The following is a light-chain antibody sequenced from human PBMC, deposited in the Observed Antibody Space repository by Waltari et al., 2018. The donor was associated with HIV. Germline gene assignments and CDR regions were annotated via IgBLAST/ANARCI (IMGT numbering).Light chain of an antibody. CDR1: SSYVAGYNY. CDR2: DVS. J-gene: IGLJ2*01. CDR3: SSYTSSSSVV. V-gene: IGLV2-14*01. Sequence: QSALTQSASVSGSPGQSITISCPGTSSYVAGYNYVPWYQQHPGKAPKLMIYDVSNRPSGVSNRFSGSKSGNTASLTISGLQAEDEADYYCSSYTSSSSVVFGGGTKLTVL.